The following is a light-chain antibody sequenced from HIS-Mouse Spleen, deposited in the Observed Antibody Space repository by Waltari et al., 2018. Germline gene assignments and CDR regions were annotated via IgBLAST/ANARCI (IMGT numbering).Light chain of an antibody. CDR3: MQALQTPYT. J-gene: IGKJ2*01. CDR1: QSLLHSNGYNY. CDR2: LGS. V-gene: IGKV2-28*01. Sequence: DLVMPQSPLSLPVTPGEPASISCRSSQSLLHSNGYNYLDWYLQKPGQSPQLLIYLGSNRASGVPDRFSGSGSGTDFTLKISRVEAEDVGVYYCMQALQTPYTFGQGTKLEIK.